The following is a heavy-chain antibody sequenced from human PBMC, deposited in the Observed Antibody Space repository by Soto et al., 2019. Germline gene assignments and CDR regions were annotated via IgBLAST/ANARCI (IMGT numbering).Heavy chain of an antibody. V-gene: IGHV1-3*01. D-gene: IGHD4-17*01. CDR2: ITPGDGNT. CDR1: GYTFTDYA. J-gene: IGHJ4*02. CDR3: ARGSYAGYFDY. Sequence: GASVKVSCKASGYTFTDYALHWVRQAPGQRLEWMGWITPGDGNTKYSQKFQGTVTITRDTSASTAYMELSGLTSEDTTVYYCARGSYAGYFDYWGQGSLVTVSS.